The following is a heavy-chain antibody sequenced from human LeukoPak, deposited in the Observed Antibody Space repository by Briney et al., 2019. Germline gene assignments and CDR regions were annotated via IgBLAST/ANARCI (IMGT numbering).Heavy chain of an antibody. V-gene: IGHV3-49*04. D-gene: IGHD2-2*01. CDR2: IRSKAYGGTT. CDR3: TRDLRYCSSTSCRGQSYYMDV. CDR1: GFTFGDYA. Sequence: PGGSLRLSCTASGFTFGDYAMSWVRQAPGKGLEWVGFIRSKAYGGTTEYAASVKGRFTISRDDSKSIAYLQMNSLKTEDTAVYYCTRDLRYCSSTSCRGQSYYMDVWGKGTTVTVSS. J-gene: IGHJ6*03.